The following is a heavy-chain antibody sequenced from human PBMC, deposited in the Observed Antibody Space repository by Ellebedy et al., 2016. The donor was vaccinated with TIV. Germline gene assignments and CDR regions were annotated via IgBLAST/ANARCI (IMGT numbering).Heavy chain of an antibody. V-gene: IGHV3-11*04. CDR3: ASATREVNYFDY. CDR2: ISADGAVK. CDR1: GFNFRGYY. Sequence: LSLTCAASGFNFRGYYMTWIRQAPGKGLQCVAYISADGAVKYYADAVKGRFTVSRDNAENSLSLQINSLRAEDTAIYYCASATREVNYFDYWGQGTLVTVSS. D-gene: IGHD3-10*01. J-gene: IGHJ4*02.